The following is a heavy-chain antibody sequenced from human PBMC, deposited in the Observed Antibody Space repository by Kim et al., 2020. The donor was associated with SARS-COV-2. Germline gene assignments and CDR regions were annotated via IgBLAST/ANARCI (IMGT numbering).Heavy chain of an antibody. Sequence: GGSLRLSCAASGFTFSSYSMNWVRQAPGKGLEWVSYISSSSSTIYYADSVKGRFTISRDNAKNSLYLQMNSLRDEDTAVYYCARVSTPGIAVALLVDAFDIWGQGTMVTVSS. D-gene: IGHD6-19*01. V-gene: IGHV3-48*02. CDR1: GFTFSSYS. CDR3: ARVSTPGIAVALLVDAFDI. J-gene: IGHJ3*02. CDR2: ISSSSSTI.